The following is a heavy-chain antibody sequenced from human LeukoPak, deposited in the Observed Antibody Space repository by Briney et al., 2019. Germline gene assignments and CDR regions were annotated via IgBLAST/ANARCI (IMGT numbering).Heavy chain of an antibody. Sequence: PGESLRLSCAASGFTFSAYWMTWVRQAPGKGLAWVANIIEGGDVKYYADSVKGRFTISRDNTKNSLYLQMNTLRAEDTAVYYCARGSDTAMVLFYYFDYWGQGTLVTVSS. D-gene: IGHD5-18*01. J-gene: IGHJ4*02. CDR2: IIEGGDVK. V-gene: IGHV3-7*01. CDR1: GFTFSAYW. CDR3: ARGSDTAMVLFYYFDY.